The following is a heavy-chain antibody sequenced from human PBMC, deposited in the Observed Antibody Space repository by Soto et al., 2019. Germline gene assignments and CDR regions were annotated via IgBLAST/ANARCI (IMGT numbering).Heavy chain of an antibody. V-gene: IGHV4-39*01. J-gene: IGHJ4*02. CDR3: ASQHYYDSSGYYVVY. D-gene: IGHD3-22*01. Sequence: QLQLQESGPGLVKPSETLSLTCTVSGGSISSNIYYCAWIRQPPAKVLEWIGIIHYSGSTYYDSSLKSRVTISVDTSKNQFSLKLSSVTAADTAVYYCASQHYYDSSGYYVVYWGQGTLVTVSS. CDR1: GGSISSNIYY. CDR2: IHYSGST.